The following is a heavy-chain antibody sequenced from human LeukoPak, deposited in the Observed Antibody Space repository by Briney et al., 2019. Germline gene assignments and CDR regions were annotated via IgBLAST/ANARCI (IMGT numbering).Heavy chain of an antibody. J-gene: IGHJ5*02. CDR1: GFTVSSFW. D-gene: IGHD3-10*01. CDR3: TRGRGAYGWFDP. CDR2: ISSDGSNT. V-gene: IGHV3-74*01. Sequence: GGSLRLSCAASGFTVSSFWMHWVRKAPGKGLVWVSRISSDGSNTYYADSVKGRFTISRDTAMNTLYLHMHSLREEDTADYYCTRGRGAYGWFDPWGEGTQVTVSS.